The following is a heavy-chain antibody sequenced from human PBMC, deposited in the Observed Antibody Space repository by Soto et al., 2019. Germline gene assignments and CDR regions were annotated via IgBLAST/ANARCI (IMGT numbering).Heavy chain of an antibody. V-gene: IGHV1-69*02. J-gene: IGHJ5*02. D-gene: IGHD2-15*01. CDR1: GGTFSSYT. CDR2: IIPILGIA. CDR3: ARVLSCSGGSCNWFDP. Sequence: QVQLVQSGAEVKKPGSSVKVSCKASGGTFSSYTISWVRQAPGQGLEWMGRIIPILGIANYAQKFQGRVTITAEKSTSTAYMELSSLRSEDTAVYYCARVLSCSGGSCNWFDPWGQGTLVTVSS.